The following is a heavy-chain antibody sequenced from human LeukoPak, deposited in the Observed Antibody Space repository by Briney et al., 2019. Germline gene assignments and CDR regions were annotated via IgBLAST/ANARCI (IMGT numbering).Heavy chain of an antibody. J-gene: IGHJ4*02. V-gene: IGHV4-59*01. CDR3: ARDNVAYCGGDCRAFDH. CDR1: GGSISSYY. D-gene: IGHD2-21*02. Sequence: SETLSLTCTVSGGSISSYYWSWIRQSPGKGLEWIGYIYNSGSTNYNPSLKSRVTISVDTSKNQFSLKLSSVTAADTAVYYCARDNVAYCGGDCRAFDHWGQGTLVTVSS. CDR2: IYNSGST.